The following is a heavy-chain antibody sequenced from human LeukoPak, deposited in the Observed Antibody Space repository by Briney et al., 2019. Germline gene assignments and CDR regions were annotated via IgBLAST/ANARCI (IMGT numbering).Heavy chain of an antibody. CDR2: IIPIFGTA. D-gene: IGHD3-9*01. CDR1: GGTFSSYA. V-gene: IGHV1-69*13. CDR3: ARGGYYDILTGYPPFDY. Sequence: ASVKVSCKASGGTFSSYAISWVRQAPGQGLEWMGGIIPIFGTANYAQKFQGRVTITADESTSTAYMGLSSLRSEDTAVYYCARGGYYDILTGYPPFDYWGQGTLVTVSS. J-gene: IGHJ4*02.